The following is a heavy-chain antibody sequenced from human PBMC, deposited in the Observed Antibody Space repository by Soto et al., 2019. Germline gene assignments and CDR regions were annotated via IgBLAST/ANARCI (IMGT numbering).Heavy chain of an antibody. CDR3: ARARGVDWFDP. D-gene: IGHD3-10*01. V-gene: IGHV4-39*01. J-gene: IGHJ5*02. CDR2: IYYSGST. Sequence: TLSLTCTVSGGSISSSSYYWGWIRQPPGKGLEWIGSIYYSGSTYYNPPLKSRVTISVDTSKNQFSLKPSSVTAADTAVYYCARARGVDWFDPWGQGTLVTVSS. CDR1: GGSISSSSYY.